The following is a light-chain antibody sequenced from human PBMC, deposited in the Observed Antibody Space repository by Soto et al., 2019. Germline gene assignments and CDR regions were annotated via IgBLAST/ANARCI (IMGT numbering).Light chain of an antibody. CDR1: QSVSNY. CDR3: QQRTNWIFT. J-gene: IGKJ3*01. Sequence: EVVLTQSPATLSLSPGERATLSCRASQSVSNYLAWYQQKPGQAPRLLIYDASNRATGIPVRFSGSGSGTDFTLTISSLEPEDFAVYYCQQRTNWIFTFCPGTRVDIK. V-gene: IGKV3-11*01. CDR2: DAS.